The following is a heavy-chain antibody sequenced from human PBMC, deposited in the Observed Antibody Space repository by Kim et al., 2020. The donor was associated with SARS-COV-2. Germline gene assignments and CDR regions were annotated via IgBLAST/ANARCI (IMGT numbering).Heavy chain of an antibody. Sequence: SETLSLTCAVSGGSISSSNWWSWVRQPPGKGLEWIGEIYHSGSTNYNPSLKSRVTISVDKSKNQFSLKLSSVTAADTAVYYCARGPPGYSSGWYDYWGQGTLVTVSS. CDR3: ARGPPGYSSGWYDY. CDR2: IYHSGST. V-gene: IGHV4-4*02. D-gene: IGHD6-19*01. CDR1: GGSISSSNW. J-gene: IGHJ4*02.